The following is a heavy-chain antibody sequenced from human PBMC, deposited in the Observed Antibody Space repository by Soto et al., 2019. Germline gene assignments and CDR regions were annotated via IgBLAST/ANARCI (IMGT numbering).Heavy chain of an antibody. CDR1: GFTVSSNY. D-gene: IGHD2-21*02. CDR3: ARGYCGGDCYSAFDI. V-gene: IGHV3-66*01. CDR2: IYSGGCT. Sequence: GGSLRLSCAASGFTVSSNYMSWVRQAPGKGLEWVSVIYSGGCTSYADSVKGRFTISRHNSKNTLYLQMNSLRAEDTAVYYCARGYCGGDCYSAFDIWGQGTMVTVSS. J-gene: IGHJ3*02.